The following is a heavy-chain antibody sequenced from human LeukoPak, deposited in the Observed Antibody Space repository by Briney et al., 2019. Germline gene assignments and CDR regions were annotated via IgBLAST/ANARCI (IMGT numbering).Heavy chain of an antibody. Sequence: GGSLRLSCAASGFTFSSYGMHWVRQAPGKGLEWVALIRYDGSNKYYAESVKGRFTISTDNSKNTLYLQMNSLRAEDTAVYYCARDPSYAYYYYYYMDVGGKGTTVTVSS. CDR3: ARDPSYAYYYYYYMDV. CDR1: GFTFSSYG. J-gene: IGHJ6*03. V-gene: IGHV3-30*02. CDR2: IRYDGSNK. D-gene: IGHD2-2*01.